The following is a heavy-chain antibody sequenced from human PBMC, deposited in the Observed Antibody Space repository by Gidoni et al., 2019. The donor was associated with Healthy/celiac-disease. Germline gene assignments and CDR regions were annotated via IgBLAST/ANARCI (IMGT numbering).Heavy chain of an antibody. J-gene: IGHJ4*02. D-gene: IGHD6-13*01. Sequence: QVQLVQSGAEVKKPGSSVKVSCKASGCPFSSYTISWVRQAPGQGLEWMGRIIPILGIANYAQKFQGRVTITADKSTSTAYMELSSLRSEDTAVYYCARDKPAAGIFDYWGQGTLVTVSS. V-gene: IGHV1-69*08. CDR2: IIPILGIA. CDR1: GCPFSSYT. CDR3: ARDKPAAGIFDY.